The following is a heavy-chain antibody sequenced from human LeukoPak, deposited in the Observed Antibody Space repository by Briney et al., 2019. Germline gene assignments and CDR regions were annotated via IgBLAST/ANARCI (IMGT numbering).Heavy chain of an antibody. V-gene: IGHV3-7*03. J-gene: IGHJ4*02. CDR2: INDDATET. Sequence: GGSLRLSCAASGFTFRSYCMTWVRQAPGKGLEWVANINDDATETNYIDSVKGRFTISRDNVRNSLHLQMDSLRAEDTAVYYCSGGGGWESDFWGQGTLVTVSS. D-gene: IGHD6-19*01. CDR3: SGGGGWESDF. CDR1: GFTFRSYC.